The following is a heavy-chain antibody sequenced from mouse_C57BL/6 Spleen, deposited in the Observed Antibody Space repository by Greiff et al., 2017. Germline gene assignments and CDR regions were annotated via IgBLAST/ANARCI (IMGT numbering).Heavy chain of an antibody. CDR3: ARGYGSTYAMDY. CDR1: GYTFTSYT. J-gene: IGHJ4*01. V-gene: IGHV1-4*01. Sequence: QVQLQQSGAELARPGASVQLSCKASGYTFTSYTMHWVNQRPGQGLDWIGHINPRRGYPKYNQKFKDKATLPADKSSSTAYMQLSSLTSEDSAVYYRARGYGSTYAMDYWGQGTSVTVSS. D-gene: IGHD1-1*01. CDR2: INPRRGYP.